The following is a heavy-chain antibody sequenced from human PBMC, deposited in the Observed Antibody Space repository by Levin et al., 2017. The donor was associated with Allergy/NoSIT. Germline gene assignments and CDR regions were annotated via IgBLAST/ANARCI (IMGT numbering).Heavy chain of an antibody. CDR3: ARGGRSSGYYYYYYGMDV. D-gene: IGHD3-22*01. V-gene: IGHV1-2*02. Sequence: GASVKVSCKASGYTFTGYYMHWVRQAPGQGLEWMGWINPNSGGTNYAQKFQGRVTMTRDTSISTAYMELSRLRSDDTAVYYCARGGRSSGYYYYYYGMDVWGQGTTVTVSS. J-gene: IGHJ6*02. CDR1: GYTFTGYY. CDR2: INPNSGGT.